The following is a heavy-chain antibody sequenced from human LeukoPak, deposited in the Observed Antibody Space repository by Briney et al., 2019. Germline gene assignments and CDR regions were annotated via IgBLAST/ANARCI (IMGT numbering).Heavy chain of an antibody. D-gene: IGHD4-17*01. CDR1: GGSFSGYY. CDR3: ARVATVCNFDY. J-gene: IGHJ4*02. CDR2: INHSGST. Sequence: PSETPSLTCAVYGGSFSGYYWSWIRQPPGKGLEWIGEINHSGSTNYNPSLKSRVTISVDTSKNQFSLKLSSVTAADTAVYYCARVATVCNFDYWGQGTLVTVSS. V-gene: IGHV4-34*01.